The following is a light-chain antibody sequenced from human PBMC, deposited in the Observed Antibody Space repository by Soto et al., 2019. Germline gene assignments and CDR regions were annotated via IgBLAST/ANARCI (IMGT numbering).Light chain of an antibody. Sequence: QSVLTQPPSASGTPGQRVTISCSGSSSNIGSNYVYWYQQLPGTAPKLLIYRNNQRPSGVPDRFSGSKSGTSASLAISGLRSEDEDDYYCAAWDDSLSVYDVFGTGTKLTVL. CDR3: AAWDDSLSVYDV. V-gene: IGLV1-47*01. CDR2: RNN. J-gene: IGLJ1*01. CDR1: SSNIGSNY.